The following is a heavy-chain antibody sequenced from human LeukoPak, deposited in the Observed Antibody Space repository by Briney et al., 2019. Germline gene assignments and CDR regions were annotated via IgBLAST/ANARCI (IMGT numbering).Heavy chain of an antibody. J-gene: IGHJ4*02. D-gene: IGHD6-6*01. CDR2: ITDSGANT. Sequence: GGSLRLSCAASGFTFSSFAMSWVRQAPGKGLEWVSTITDSGANTYYADSVKGRFTISRDNSGTTLFLQMNSLRAGDTAVYYCTKGMHSSASGTSDYWGQGTLVTVSS. CDR3: TKGMHSSASGTSDY. V-gene: IGHV3-23*01. CDR1: GFTFSSFA.